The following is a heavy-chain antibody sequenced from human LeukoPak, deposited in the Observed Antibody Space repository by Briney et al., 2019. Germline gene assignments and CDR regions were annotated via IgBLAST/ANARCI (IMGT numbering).Heavy chain of an antibody. V-gene: IGHV6-1*01. Sequence: SQTLSLTCAISGDSVSSRSAAWNWIRQSPLRGLEWLGRTYYRSKWYTDYAVSVKSRITVNPDTSKNQFSLQLNSVTPEDTAVYYCARSTGWLNGHWGQGTPVTVSS. CDR3: ARSTGWLNGH. CDR1: GDSVSSRSAA. J-gene: IGHJ4*02. D-gene: IGHD2-8*02. CDR2: TYYRSKWYT.